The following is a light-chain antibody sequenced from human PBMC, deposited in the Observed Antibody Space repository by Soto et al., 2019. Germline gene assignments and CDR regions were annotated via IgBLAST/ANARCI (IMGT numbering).Light chain of an antibody. CDR1: QSVSSSY. J-gene: IGKJ1*01. CDR3: QQYGSSTWT. CDR2: GAS. Sequence: EIVLTQSPGTLSLSPGERATLSCRASQSVSSSYLAWYQQKPGQAPRLLIYGASSRATGIPDRFSGSGSGTDFTLTISRLELKDFAVYYCQQYGSSTWTFGEGTKVDIK. V-gene: IGKV3-20*01.